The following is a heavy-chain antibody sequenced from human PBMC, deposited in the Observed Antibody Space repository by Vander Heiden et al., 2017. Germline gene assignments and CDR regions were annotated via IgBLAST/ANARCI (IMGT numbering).Heavy chain of an antibody. Sequence: EVQLVESGGGLVQPGRSLRLSCAATGFTFHDYALHWVRQVPGKGLEGVSGISWGSGSIAYADSVKGRFTISRDTVQNSLYLQMNSLRPEDTALYYCAKVLYSSGWYHPFDYWGLGTLVTVSS. D-gene: IGHD6-19*01. CDR3: AKVLYSSGWYHPFDY. CDR1: GFTFHDYA. CDR2: ISWGSGSI. V-gene: IGHV3-9*01. J-gene: IGHJ4*02.